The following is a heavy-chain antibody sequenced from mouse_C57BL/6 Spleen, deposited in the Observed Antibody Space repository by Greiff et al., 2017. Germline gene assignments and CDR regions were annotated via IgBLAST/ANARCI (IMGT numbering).Heavy chain of an antibody. V-gene: IGHV1-59*01. D-gene: IGHD1-2*01. CDR2: IDPSDSYT. Sequence: QVQLQQPGAELVRPGTSVKLSCKASGYTFTSYWMHWVKQRPGQGLEWIGVIDPSDSYTNYNQKFKGKATLTVDTSSSTAYMQLSSLTSEDSAVYYCADYYGGSWGQGTLVTVSA. J-gene: IGHJ3*01. CDR3: ADYYGGS. CDR1: GYTFTSYW.